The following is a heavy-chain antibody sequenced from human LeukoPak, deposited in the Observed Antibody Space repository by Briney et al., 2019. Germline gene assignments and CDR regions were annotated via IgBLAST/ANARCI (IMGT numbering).Heavy chain of an antibody. Sequence: SETLSLTXTVSGYSISSGYYWGWIREPPGKGLERIGSIYHSGSTYYNPSLKSRVTISVDTSKNQFSLKLSSVTAADTAVYYCARALLLRPYNWFDPWGQGTLVTVSS. V-gene: IGHV4-38-2*02. CDR1: GYSISSGYY. J-gene: IGHJ5*02. CDR3: ARALLLRPYNWFDP. CDR2: IYHSGST. D-gene: IGHD1-26*01.